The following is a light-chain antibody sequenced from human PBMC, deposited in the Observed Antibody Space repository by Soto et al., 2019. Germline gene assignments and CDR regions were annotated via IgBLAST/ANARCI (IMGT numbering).Light chain of an antibody. CDR2: GAS. J-gene: IGKJ2*01. CDR3: QQYNNWPRT. V-gene: IGKV3-15*01. CDR1: QSIRSN. Sequence: EIVMTQSPATLSASPGERAALSCRASQSIRSNLAWYQQKPGQAPRLLIYGASTRATGIPARVSGSGSGTEFTLTITSLQSEDFAVYYCQQYNNWPRTFGQGTKLEI.